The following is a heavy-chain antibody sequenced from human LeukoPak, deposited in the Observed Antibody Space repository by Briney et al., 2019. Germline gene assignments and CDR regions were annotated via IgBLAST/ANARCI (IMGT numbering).Heavy chain of an antibody. D-gene: IGHD5-18*01. J-gene: IGHJ4*02. Sequence: GASVKVSCKASGYTFTGYYMHWVRQAPGQGLEWMGWINPNSGGTNYAQKFQGRVTMTRDTSISTAYMELSRLRSDDTAVYYCARDMRGYSEGFDYWGQGTLVTVSS. CDR3: ARDMRGYSEGFDY. V-gene: IGHV1-2*02. CDR2: INPNSGGT. CDR1: GYTFTGYY.